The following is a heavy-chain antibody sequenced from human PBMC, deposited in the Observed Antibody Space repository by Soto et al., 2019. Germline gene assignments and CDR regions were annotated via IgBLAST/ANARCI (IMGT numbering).Heavy chain of an antibody. D-gene: IGHD4-17*01. J-gene: IGHJ6*02. CDR1: GGSISSYY. V-gene: IGHV4-59*12. CDR2: IYYSGST. Sequence: SETLSLTCTVSGGSISSYYWSWIRQPPGKGLEWIGYIYYSGSTNYNPSLKSRVTISVDTSKNQFSLKLSSVTAADTAVYYCASDRFGDYVYQYYGMDIWGQGTTVTVSS. CDR3: ASDRFGDYVYQYYGMDI.